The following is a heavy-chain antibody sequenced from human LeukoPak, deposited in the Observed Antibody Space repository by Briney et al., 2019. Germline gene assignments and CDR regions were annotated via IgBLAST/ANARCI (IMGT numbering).Heavy chain of an antibody. Sequence: HPGGSLRLSCAASGFTFSSNAMSWVRQAPGKGLEWVSGISHSGSDTHYADSVKGRFTISRDTSKSTLFLQMNSLRADDTAVYYCAKASELRGVQYFDYWGQGTLVTVSS. J-gene: IGHJ4*02. D-gene: IGHD3-10*01. V-gene: IGHV3-23*01. CDR1: GFTFSSNA. CDR3: AKASELRGVQYFDY. CDR2: ISHSGSDT.